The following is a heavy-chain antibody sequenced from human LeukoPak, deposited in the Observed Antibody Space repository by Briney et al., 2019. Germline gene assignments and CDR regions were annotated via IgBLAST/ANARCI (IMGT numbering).Heavy chain of an antibody. CDR2: IYYSGST. CDR3: ARQYYYDSSGFPLDY. CDR1: GGSISSRSYY. J-gene: IGHJ4*02. D-gene: IGHD3-22*01. V-gene: IGHV4-39*01. Sequence: PSETLSLTCTVSGGSISSRSYYWRWIRQPPGKGLEWIGSIYYSGSTYYNPSLKSRVTISVDTSKNQFFLKLNSVTAADTAVYYCARQYYYDSSGFPLDYWGQGTLVTVSS.